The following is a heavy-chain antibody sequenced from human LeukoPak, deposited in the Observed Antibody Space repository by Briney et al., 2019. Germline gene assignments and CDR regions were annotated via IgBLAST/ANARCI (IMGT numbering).Heavy chain of an antibody. J-gene: IGHJ4*02. V-gene: IGHV3-30-3*01. D-gene: IGHD6-6*01. CDR1: GFTFSNYA. Sequence: GGSLRLSCAASGFTFSNYAMHWVRQAPGKGLEWVAVISYDGTNKYYADSVKGRFTISRDSSKNTLYPQMNSLRAEDTAVYYCARDNGGYSSSFDYWGQGTLVTVSS. CDR3: ARDNGGYSSSFDY. CDR2: ISYDGTNK.